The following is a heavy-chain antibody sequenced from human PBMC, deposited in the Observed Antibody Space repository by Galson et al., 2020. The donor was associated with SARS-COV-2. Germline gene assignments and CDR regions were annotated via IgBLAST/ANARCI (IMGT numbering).Heavy chain of an antibody. D-gene: IGHD3-10*01. CDR1: GYTFTAYH. J-gene: IGHJ6*02. CDR3: ARAGSGPYFHYYGMDV. V-gene: IGHV1-2*02. Sequence: ASVNVSCKASGYTFTAYHMHWVRQAPGQGLEWMGWINPNSGGTNFAQKFQGRVTMTRDTSISTAYMEVSRVRSDDTAVYYCARAGSGPYFHYYGMDVGGQGTTVTVSS. CDR2: INPNSGGT.